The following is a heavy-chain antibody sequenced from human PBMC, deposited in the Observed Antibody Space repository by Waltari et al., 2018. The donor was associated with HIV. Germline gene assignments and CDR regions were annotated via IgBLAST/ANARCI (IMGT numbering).Heavy chain of an antibody. CDR1: RFPFSSCG. V-gene: IGHV3-33*01. CDR2: IWYDGSNK. J-gene: IGHJ6*02. CDR3: ARGIHQSNWGHYYYGMDV. D-gene: IGHD7-27*01. Sequence: QVQLVESGGGVVQAGRSLRLPCAPSRFPFSSCGMLRARQAPGKGLEWMAIIWYDGSNKYYGASVKGRFTISRDNSKNTLYLQMNSLRAEDTAVYYCARGIHQSNWGHYYYGMDVWGQGTTVTVSS.